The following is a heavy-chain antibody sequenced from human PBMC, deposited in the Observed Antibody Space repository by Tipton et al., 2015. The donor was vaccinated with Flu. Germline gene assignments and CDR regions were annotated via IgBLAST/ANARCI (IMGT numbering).Heavy chain of an antibody. CDR1: GEALTSYY. Sequence: GEALTSYYWSWIRQPPGKGLEWLGQIYYSGTTNYNPSLKSRVTISLDKSKNQFSLKLNSMTTADTAVFYCARGGWEPHGGWFDPWGQGILVTVSS. J-gene: IGHJ5*02. CDR2: IYYSGTT. D-gene: IGHD1-26*01. CDR3: ARGGWEPHGGWFDP. V-gene: IGHV4-59*01.